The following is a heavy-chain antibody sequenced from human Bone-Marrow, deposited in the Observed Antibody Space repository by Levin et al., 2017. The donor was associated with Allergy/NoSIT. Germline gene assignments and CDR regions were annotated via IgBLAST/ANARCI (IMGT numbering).Heavy chain of an antibody. Sequence: PGGSLRLSCTASGSTFNTYAMNWVRQAPGMGLEWVSVISGNGNTAYYADSVKGRFTISRDNSKNTVYLQMNSLRADDTAVYYCAKKSNMITFGGLIATAFDSWGQGALVTVSS. V-gene: IGHV3-23*01. J-gene: IGHJ4*02. CDR3: AKKSNMITFGGLIATAFDS. D-gene: IGHD3-16*02. CDR1: GSTFNTYA. CDR2: ISGNGNTA.